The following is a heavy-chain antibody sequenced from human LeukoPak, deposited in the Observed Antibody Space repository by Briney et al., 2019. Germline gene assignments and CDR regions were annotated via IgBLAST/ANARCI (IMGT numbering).Heavy chain of an antibody. J-gene: IGHJ6*03. CDR2: IYYSGST. CDR1: GGSISSYY. CDR3: ARDGYYDSSGYRTYYYYMDV. Sequence: PSETLSLTCTVSGGSISSYYWSWIRQPPGKGLEWMGYIYYSGSTNYNPSLKSRVTISVDTSKNQFSLKLSSVTAADTAVYYCARDGYYDSSGYRTYYYYMDVWGKGTTVTVSS. D-gene: IGHD3-22*01. V-gene: IGHV4-59*01.